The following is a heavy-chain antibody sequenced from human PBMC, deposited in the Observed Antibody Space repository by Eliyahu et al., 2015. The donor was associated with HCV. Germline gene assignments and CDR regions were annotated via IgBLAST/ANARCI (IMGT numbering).Heavy chain of an antibody. CDR1: GFTFSSFW. CDR3: AKMRLYDDALDV. V-gene: IGHV3-7*01. J-gene: IGHJ3*01. D-gene: IGHD2/OR15-2a*01. CDR2: IKQDGTEK. Sequence: QVVESGGXLVQPGGSXRLSCVTSGFTFSSFWMIWXRQAXGKGLEWVGNIKQDGTEKNYVASLRGRFTISRDNAKKSVYLEMNRLRAEDTAVYYCAKMRLYDDALDVWGQGTMVTVSS.